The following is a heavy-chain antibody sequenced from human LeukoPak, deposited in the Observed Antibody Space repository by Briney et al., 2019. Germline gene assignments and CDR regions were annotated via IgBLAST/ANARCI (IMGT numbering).Heavy chain of an antibody. CDR2: IYPSDSST. CDR1: GYSFSSYW. V-gene: IGHV5-51*01. Sequence: GESLKISCKTSGYSFSSYWIGWVRQMPGKGLEWMGIIYPSDSSTIYSPSFQGQVTISADKSITTAYLQWSSLKASDSAIYYCGRAGFDYWGQGTLVTVSS. J-gene: IGHJ4*02. CDR3: GRAGFDY. D-gene: IGHD1-14*01.